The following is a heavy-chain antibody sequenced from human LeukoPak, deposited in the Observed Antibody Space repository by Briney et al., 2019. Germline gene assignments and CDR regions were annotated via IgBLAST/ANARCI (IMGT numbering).Heavy chain of an antibody. V-gene: IGHV3-7*01. CDR1: GFTLSSYW. CDR3: ARVGLRFLEWTH. CDR2: IKQDGSEK. J-gene: IGHJ4*02. D-gene: IGHD3-3*01. Sequence: GGSLRLSCAASGFTLSSYWMSWGRQAPGRGLEWVANIKQDGSEKYYVDSVKGRFTISRDNAKNSLYLQMNSLRAEDTAVYYCARVGLRFLEWTHWGQGTPVTVSS.